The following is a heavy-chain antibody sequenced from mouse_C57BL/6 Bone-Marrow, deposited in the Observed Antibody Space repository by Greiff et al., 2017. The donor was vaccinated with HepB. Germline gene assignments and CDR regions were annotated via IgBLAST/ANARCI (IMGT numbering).Heavy chain of an antibody. CDR2: ISSGSSTI. V-gene: IGHV5-17*01. Sequence: EVQLVESGGGLVKPGGSLKLSCAASGFTFSDYGMHWVRQAPEKGLEWVAYISSGSSTIYYADTLKGRFTISRDNAKNTLFLQRTSLRAEDTAMYYGARDGYYGYYAMDYWGQGTSVTVSS. D-gene: IGHD2-3*01. J-gene: IGHJ4*01. CDR3: ARDGYYGYYAMDY. CDR1: GFTFSDYG.